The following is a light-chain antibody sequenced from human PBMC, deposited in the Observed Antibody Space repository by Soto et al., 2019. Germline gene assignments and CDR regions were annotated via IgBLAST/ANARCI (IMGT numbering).Light chain of an antibody. V-gene: IGLV2-14*01. Sequence: QSVLTQPASVSGSPGQSITISCTGTSSDVGAYNYDSWYQQYPGEAPKVIIYDVSHRPAGVSNRFSGSKSGNTASLTISGLKTQDEADYYCSSYTSATTYVFGTG. CDR2: DVS. J-gene: IGLJ1*01. CDR1: SSDVGAYNY. CDR3: SSYTSATTYV.